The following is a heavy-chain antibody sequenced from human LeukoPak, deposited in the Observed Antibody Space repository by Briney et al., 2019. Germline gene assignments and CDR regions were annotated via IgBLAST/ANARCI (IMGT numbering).Heavy chain of an antibody. CDR3: GRALQASYGPPHYFGMDV. V-gene: IGHV4-59*01. J-gene: IGHJ6*02. Sequence: SETLSLTCTVSGGSISSYYWSWIRQPPGKGLEWIGSMYHSGSTYYNPSLKSRVTISVDTSKNQFSLKLSSVTAADTAVYYCGRALQASYGPPHYFGMDVWGQGTTVTVSS. CDR2: MYHSGST. D-gene: IGHD5-18*01. CDR1: GGSISSYY.